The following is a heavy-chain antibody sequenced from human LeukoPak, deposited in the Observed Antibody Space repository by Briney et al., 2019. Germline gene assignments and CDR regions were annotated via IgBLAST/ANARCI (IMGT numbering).Heavy chain of an antibody. J-gene: IGHJ6*03. Sequence: SETLSFTCTVSGGSISSYYWSWIRQPAGKGLEWIGRIYTSGSTNYNPSLKSRVTMSVDTSKNQFSLKLSSVTAADTAVYYCARGVVGATSHFYYYMDVWGKGTTVTVSS. CDR3: ARGVVGATSHFYYYMDV. CDR1: GGSISSYY. CDR2: IYTSGST. V-gene: IGHV4-4*07. D-gene: IGHD1-26*01.